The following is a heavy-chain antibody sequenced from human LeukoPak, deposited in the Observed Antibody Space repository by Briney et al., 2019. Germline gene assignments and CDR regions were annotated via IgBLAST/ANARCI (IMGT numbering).Heavy chain of an antibody. CDR3: AKDWYYDSSGYSEMDY. CDR1: GFTFSSYG. CDR2: ISGSGGST. V-gene: IGHV3-23*01. D-gene: IGHD3-22*01. Sequence: GGSLRLSCAASGFTFSSYGMSWVRQAPGKGLEWVSAISGSGGSTYYADSVKGRFTISRDNSKNTLYLQMNSLRAEDTAVYYCAKDWYYDSSGYSEMDYWGQGTLVTVSS. J-gene: IGHJ4*02.